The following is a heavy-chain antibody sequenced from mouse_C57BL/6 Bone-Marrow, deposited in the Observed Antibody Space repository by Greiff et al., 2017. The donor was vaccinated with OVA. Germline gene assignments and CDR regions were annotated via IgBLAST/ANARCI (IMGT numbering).Heavy chain of an antibody. J-gene: IGHJ3*01. CDR1: GYTFTSYW. CDR3: AIYDGDCRWFAY. D-gene: IGHD2-3*01. CDR2: IDPNSGGT. Sequence: QVQLQQSGAELVKPGASVKLSCKASGYTFTSYWMHWVKQRPGRGLEWIGRIDPNSGGTKYNEKFKSKAILTVDKPSSTAYMQLSSLTSDDSAVYYCAIYDGDCRWFAYWGQGTLVTVSA. V-gene: IGHV1-72*01.